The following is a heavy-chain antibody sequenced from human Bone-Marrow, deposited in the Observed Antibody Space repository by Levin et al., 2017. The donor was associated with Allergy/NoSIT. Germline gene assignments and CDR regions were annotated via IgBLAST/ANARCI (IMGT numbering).Heavy chain of an antibody. CDR3: ATKVRVSSASDF. J-gene: IGHJ4*02. Sequence: GESLKISCKGSGYNFFTYWIAWVRQMPGKGLEWMGTIHPGDSDIRYSPSFQGQVTISVDKSITTAYLQWRSLKASDTAMYYCATKVRVSSASDFWGQGTLVTVSS. V-gene: IGHV5-51*01. CDR1: GYNFFTYW. CDR2: IHPGDSDI. D-gene: IGHD6-6*01.